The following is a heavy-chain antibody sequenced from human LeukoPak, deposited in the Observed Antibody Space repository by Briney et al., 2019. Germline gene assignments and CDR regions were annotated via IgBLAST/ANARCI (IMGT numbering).Heavy chain of an antibody. CDR3: ARFGRGEAALDI. CDR1: GHTFTGYY. J-gene: IGHJ3*02. D-gene: IGHD3-16*01. CDR2: INPNSGGT. V-gene: IGHV1-2*02. Sequence: ASVKVSCKASGHTFTGYYMHWVRQAPGQGLEWMGWINPNSGGTNFAQKFQGRVTMTGDTSISTAYMELSRLTSDDTALYYCARFGRGEAALDIWGQGTMVTVSS.